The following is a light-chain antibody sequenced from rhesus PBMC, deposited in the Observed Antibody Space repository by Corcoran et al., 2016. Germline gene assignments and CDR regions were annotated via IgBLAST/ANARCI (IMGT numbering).Light chain of an antibody. Sequence: DIQMTQSPSSLSASVGDTVTITCRASQSISSWLDWYQQKLGKAPKLLIYKASSLQSGVPSRFRGSGSWTDCNLTISSLQPEDFATYYCLQYSSSPPTFGQGTKVEIK. J-gene: IGKJ1*01. CDR2: KAS. V-gene: IGKV1-22*01. CDR3: LQYSSSPPT. CDR1: QSISSW.